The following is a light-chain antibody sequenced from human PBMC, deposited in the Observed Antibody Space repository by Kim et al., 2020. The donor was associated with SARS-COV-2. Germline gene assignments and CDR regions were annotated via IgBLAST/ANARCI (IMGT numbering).Light chain of an antibody. CDR2: AAS. V-gene: IGKV1-39*01. CDR3: QQPHSSTPT. J-gene: IGKJ2*01. CDR1: QSITTY. Sequence: DIQMTQSPSSLSASLRDRVTITCRASQSITTYLNWYQQRPGKAPKLLIYAASNLQGGVPSRFSASGSGTGFTLTISNLHPEDFATYYCQQPHSSTPTFGKGHKLE.